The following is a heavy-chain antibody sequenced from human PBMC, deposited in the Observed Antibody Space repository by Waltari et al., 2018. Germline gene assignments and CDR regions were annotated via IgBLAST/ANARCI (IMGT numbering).Heavy chain of an antibody. V-gene: IGHV4-34*01. CDR3: ARRGYYYDACDI. D-gene: IGHD3-22*01. CDR2: INHSGRT. J-gene: IGHJ3*02. CDR1: GGSFSGYY. Sequence: QVQLQQWGAGLLKPSETLSLTCAVYGGSFSGYYWSWIRQPPGKGLDWIVEINHSGRTNYNPSLKSRVTISVDQSKNQFARKRSSVTAEDTAVYYGARRGYYYDACDIWGQGTMVTVSS.